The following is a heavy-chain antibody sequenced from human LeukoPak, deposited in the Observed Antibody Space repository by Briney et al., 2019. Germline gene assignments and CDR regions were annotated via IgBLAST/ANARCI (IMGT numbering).Heavy chain of an antibody. Sequence: GGSLRLSCAASGFTFSSYAVHWVRQAPGKGLEWVAVISYDGSNKYCADSVKGRFTISRDNSKNTLYLQMNSLRAEDTAVYYCAKDWSCSTSCFDYWGQGTLVTVSS. CDR1: GFTFSSYA. CDR3: AKDWSCSTSCFDY. D-gene: IGHD2-2*01. V-gene: IGHV3-30-3*01. CDR2: ISYDGSNK. J-gene: IGHJ4*02.